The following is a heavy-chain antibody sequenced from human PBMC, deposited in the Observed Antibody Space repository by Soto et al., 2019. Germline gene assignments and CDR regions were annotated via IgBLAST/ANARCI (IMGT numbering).Heavy chain of an antibody. V-gene: IGHV3-23*01. CDR2: ISGSGNSA. CDR1: EFTFSSYA. Sequence: HPGGSLRLSCAASEFTFSSYAMSWVRQAPGKGLEWVSGISGSGNSAYYADSVKGRFTISRDNSKNTLYLQMNSLRAEDTAAYYCAKDRRSAWNYYYGMDVWGQGTTVTVSS. D-gene: IGHD6-19*01. J-gene: IGHJ6*02. CDR3: AKDRRSAWNYYYGMDV.